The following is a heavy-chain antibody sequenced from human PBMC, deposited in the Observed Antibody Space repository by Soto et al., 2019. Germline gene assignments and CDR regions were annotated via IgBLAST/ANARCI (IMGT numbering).Heavy chain of an antibody. CDR1: GFTFSNYY. CDR2: ISTSGGTT. CDR3: ARGGNRGIMITRPLDP. D-gene: IGHD3-10*01. V-gene: IGHV3-11*01. Sequence: GGSLRLSCAASGFTFSNYYMSWIRQAPGKGLEWVSYISTSGGTTYYVDSVKGRFTISRDNAKNSLYLQMKSLRAEDTAVYYCARGGNRGIMITRPLDPWGQGTLVTVSS. J-gene: IGHJ5*02.